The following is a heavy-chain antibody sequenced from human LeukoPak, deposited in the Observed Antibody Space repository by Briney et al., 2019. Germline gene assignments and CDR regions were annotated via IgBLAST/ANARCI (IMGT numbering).Heavy chain of an antibody. CDR2: ISADGSST. Sequence: GGSLRLSCVASGFNFDDYAMHWVRQAPGKGLEWVSLISADGSSTYYANSVRGRFTISRDNRKNSLYLQMNTLRTDDTAFYYCAKDSTSDQWGQGTLVTVSS. CDR3: AKDSTSDQ. V-gene: IGHV3-43*02. CDR1: GFNFDDYA. J-gene: IGHJ4*02.